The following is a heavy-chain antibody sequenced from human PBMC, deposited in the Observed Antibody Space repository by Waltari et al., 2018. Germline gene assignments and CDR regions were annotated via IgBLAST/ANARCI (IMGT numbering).Heavy chain of an antibody. J-gene: IGHJ6*02. D-gene: IGHD3-10*01. CDR3: ARGRYYYGSGSYYYYYGMDV. Sequence: QVQLQQWGAGLLKPSETLSLTCAVYGGSFSGYYWSWIRQPPGTGREWIGEINHSGSTNYNPSLKSRVTISVDTSKNQFSLKLSSVTAADTAVYYCARGRYYYGSGSYYYYYGMDVWGQGTTVTVSS. CDR1: GGSFSGYY. V-gene: IGHV4-34*01. CDR2: INHSGST.